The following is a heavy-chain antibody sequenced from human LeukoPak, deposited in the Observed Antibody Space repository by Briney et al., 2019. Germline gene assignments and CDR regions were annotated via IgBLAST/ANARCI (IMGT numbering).Heavy chain of an antibody. CDR3: ARDPYSGNYGNDYYYYMGV. CDR1: GFTFSSYE. CDR2: ITSSSTYI. V-gene: IGHV3-21*06. Sequence: GGSLRLSCAASGFTFSSYELNWVRHAPGKGLEWISSITSSSTYIYYADSVKGRFTISRDNAKNSLYLQMNSLSPDDTAVYFCARDPYSGNYGNDYYYYMGVWGKGTTVTISS. J-gene: IGHJ6*03. D-gene: IGHD1-26*01.